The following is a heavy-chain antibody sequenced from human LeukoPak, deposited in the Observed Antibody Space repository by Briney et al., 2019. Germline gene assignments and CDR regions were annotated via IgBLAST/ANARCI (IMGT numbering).Heavy chain of an antibody. Sequence: LETLSLTCAVYGGSFSGYYWSWIRQPPGKGLEWIGEINHSGSANYNPSLKSRVTISVDTSKNQFSLKLSSVTAADTAVYYCARGTGYSSSWYGQWGQGTLVTVSS. J-gene: IGHJ4*02. CDR3: ARGTGYSSSWYGQ. CDR1: GGSFSGYY. CDR2: INHSGSA. D-gene: IGHD6-13*01. V-gene: IGHV4-34*01.